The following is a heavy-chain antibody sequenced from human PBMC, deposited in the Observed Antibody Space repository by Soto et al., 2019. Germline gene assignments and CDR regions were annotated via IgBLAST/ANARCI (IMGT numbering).Heavy chain of an antibody. CDR3: ARALRGDY. D-gene: IGHD3-10*01. J-gene: IGHJ4*02. CDR1: CGSFTNYY. V-gene: IGHV4-59*01. Sequence: SETLSLTCTVSCGSFTNYYWSWIRQPPGKGLEWIGYIYYNGNTNYNPSLKSRVTMSVDTSKNQFSLNLSSVTAADTAVYYCARALRGDYWGQGTLVTVS. CDR2: IYYNGNT.